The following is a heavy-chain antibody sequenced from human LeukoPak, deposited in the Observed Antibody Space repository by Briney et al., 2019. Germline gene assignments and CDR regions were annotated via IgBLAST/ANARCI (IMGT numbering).Heavy chain of an antibody. V-gene: IGHV4-39*01. CDR2: IYYGGST. CDR3: ASQETRYSIASTES. Sequence: PSETLSLTCTVSGGSISSRSYYWGWIRQPPGKGLEWIGSIYYGGSTYYNPSLKSRVTISTDTSRNQFSLKLSSVTAADTAVYYCASQETRYSIASTESWGQGTLVTVSS. J-gene: IGHJ4*02. D-gene: IGHD6-13*01. CDR1: GGSISSRSYY.